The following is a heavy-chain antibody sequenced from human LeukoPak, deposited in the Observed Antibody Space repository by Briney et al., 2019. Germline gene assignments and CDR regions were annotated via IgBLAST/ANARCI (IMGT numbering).Heavy chain of an antibody. J-gene: IGHJ3*02. Sequence: GGSLRLSCAASGFTFSSYSLNWVRKPPRKGLERVSSISSSSSYIYYADSVKGRFTITRDNAKNLLELQMNSLSAEDTAVYYCARENPCRLNAFDIWGQGTMVTVSS. V-gene: IGHV3-21*01. D-gene: IGHD2-8*01. CDR2: ISSSSSYI. CDR3: ARENPCRLNAFDI. CDR1: GFTFSSYS.